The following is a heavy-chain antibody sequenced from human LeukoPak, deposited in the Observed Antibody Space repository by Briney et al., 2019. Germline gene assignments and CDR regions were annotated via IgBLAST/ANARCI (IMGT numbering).Heavy chain of an antibody. J-gene: IGHJ5*02. CDR2: IAISGGST. Sequence: PGRSLRLSCAASGFIFSNYGMNWIRQAPGKGLEWISAIAISGGSTYYADSVKGRFTISRDNSKNTVYLQMNSLRAEDTALYYCAKGLTGYAPWASWGQGALVTVSS. CDR1: GFIFSNYG. V-gene: IGHV3-23*01. CDR3: AKGLTGYAPWAS. D-gene: IGHD5-12*01.